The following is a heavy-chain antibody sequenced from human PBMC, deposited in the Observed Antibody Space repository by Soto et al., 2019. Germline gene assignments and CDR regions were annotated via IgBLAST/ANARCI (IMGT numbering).Heavy chain of an antibody. V-gene: IGHV3-30*18. CDR2: ISYDGSNK. Sequence: SLRLSCAASGFTFSNYGMHWVRQAPGKGLEWVAVISYDGSNKYYADSVKGRFTISRDNSKNTLYLQMNSLRPEDTAVYYCAKAVGYCSSTSCRDYYFYYGMDVWGQGTTVTVSS. D-gene: IGHD2-2*01. CDR3: AKAVGYCSSTSCRDYYFYYGMDV. CDR1: GFTFSNYG. J-gene: IGHJ6*02.